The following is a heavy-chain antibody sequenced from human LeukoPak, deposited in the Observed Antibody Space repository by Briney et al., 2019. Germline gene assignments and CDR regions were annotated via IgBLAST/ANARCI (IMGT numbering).Heavy chain of an antibody. V-gene: IGHV3-23*01. Sequence: GGSLGLSCAASGFTFSSYAMSWVRQAPGKGLEWVSAISGSGGSTYYADSVKGRFTISRDNSKNTLYLQMNSLRAEDTAVYYCAKDRFAGSALPGIWGQGTMVTVSS. CDR1: GFTFSSYA. CDR3: AKDRFAGSALPGI. J-gene: IGHJ3*02. D-gene: IGHD3-10*01. CDR2: ISGSGGST.